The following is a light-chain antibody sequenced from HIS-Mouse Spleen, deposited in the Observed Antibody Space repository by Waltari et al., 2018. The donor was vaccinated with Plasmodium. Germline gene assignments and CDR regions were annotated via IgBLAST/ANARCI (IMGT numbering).Light chain of an antibody. CDR3: QSADSSGTYRV. CDR1: ALPKQY. CDR2: KDS. J-gene: IGLJ2*01. V-gene: IGLV3-25*03. Sequence: SYELTQPPSVSVSPGQTARITCSGDALPKQYAYWYQQKPGQAPVLGIYKDSERPSGIPERFSGSSSGTTVTLTISGDQAEDEADYYCQSADSSGTYRVFGGGTKLTVL.